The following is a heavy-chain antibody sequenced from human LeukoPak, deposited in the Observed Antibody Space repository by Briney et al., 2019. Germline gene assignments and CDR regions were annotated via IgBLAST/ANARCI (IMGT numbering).Heavy chain of an antibody. D-gene: IGHD3-22*01. V-gene: IGHV4-39*01. CDR3: ARHDSSGYYYYYYGMDV. CDR1: GGSISSSSYY. CDR2: IHYSGST. J-gene: IGHJ6*02. Sequence: PSETLSLTCTVSGGSISSSSYYCGWIRPPPGKGLEWVGSIHYSGSTYYNPPLKSRVTISVDTSKNQFSLKLSSVTAADAALYYCARHDSSGYYYYYYGMDVWGQGTTVTVSS.